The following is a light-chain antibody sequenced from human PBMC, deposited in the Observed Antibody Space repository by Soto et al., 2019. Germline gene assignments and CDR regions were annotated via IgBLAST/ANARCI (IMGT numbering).Light chain of an antibody. CDR1: GSDIGAYNF. V-gene: IGLV2-8*01. CDR3: SSYTASGKLV. J-gene: IGLJ3*02. Sequence: QSALAQPPSASGSPGQSVTISCTGSGSDIGAYNFVSWYQQHPGKAPKLMIFGVTERPSGVPDRFSGSKSGNTASLTVSGLQADDEADYYCSSYTASGKLVFGGGTKLTVL. CDR2: GVT.